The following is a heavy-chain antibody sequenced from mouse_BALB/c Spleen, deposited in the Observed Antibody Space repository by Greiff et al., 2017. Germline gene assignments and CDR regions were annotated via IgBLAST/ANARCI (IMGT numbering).Heavy chain of an antibody. CDR2: ISSGGST. CDR1: GFTLSSYA. V-gene: IGHV5-6-5*01. D-gene: IGHD2-1*01. J-gene: IGHJ3*01. CDR3: ARDGNYVDWFAY. Sequence: EVKVVESGGGLVQPGGSLKLSCAASGFTLSSYAMSWVRQTPEKRLEWVASISSGGSTYYPDSVKGRFTISRDNARNILYLQMSSLRSEDTAMYYCARDGNYVDWFAYWGQGTLVTVSA.